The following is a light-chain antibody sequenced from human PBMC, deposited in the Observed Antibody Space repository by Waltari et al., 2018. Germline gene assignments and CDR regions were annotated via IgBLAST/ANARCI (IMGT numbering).Light chain of an antibody. CDR2: GAS. CDR1: QSVSRA. CDR3: QHYLRLPVT. J-gene: IGKJ1*01. V-gene: IGKV3-20*01. Sequence: ETVLTQSPGSLTWSLGERDTLPCRASQSVSRALTWYQQKPGQAPRLLIYGASTRAPGIPDRFSSSGSGTDFSLTISRLEPDDFAVYYCQHYLRLPVTFGQGTTVEI.